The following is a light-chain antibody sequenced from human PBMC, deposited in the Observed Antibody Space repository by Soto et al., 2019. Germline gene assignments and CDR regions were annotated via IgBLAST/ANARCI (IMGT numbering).Light chain of an antibody. V-gene: IGKV3-20*01. CDR3: QQYGSSPPIT. Sequence: IVLTQSPGTLSLSPGERATLSCRASQSVSSSYLAWYQQKPGQAPRLLIYGASSRATGIPERFSGSGSGTDFTLTISRLEPEDFAVYYCQQYGSSPPITFGQGTRLEIK. J-gene: IGKJ5*01. CDR2: GAS. CDR1: QSVSSSY.